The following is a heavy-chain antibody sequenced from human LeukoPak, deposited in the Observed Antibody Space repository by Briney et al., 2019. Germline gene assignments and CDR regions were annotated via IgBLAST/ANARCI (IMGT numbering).Heavy chain of an antibody. V-gene: IGHV3-20*01. CDR2: INWNGGST. D-gene: IGHD2-2*01. Sequence: PGGSLRLSCAASGFTFDDYGMSWVRQAPGKGLEWVSGINWNGGSTGYADSVKGRFTISRDNAKNSLYLQMNNLRAEDTALYHCARACSSTSCYGAFDIWGQGTMVTVSS. CDR1: GFTFDDYG. J-gene: IGHJ3*02. CDR3: ARACSSTSCYGAFDI.